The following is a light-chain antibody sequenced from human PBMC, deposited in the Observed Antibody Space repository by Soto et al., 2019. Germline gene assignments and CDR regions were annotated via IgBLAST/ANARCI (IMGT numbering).Light chain of an antibody. J-gene: IGKJ1*01. CDR1: QSVSSN. Sequence: GYRAALSCSASQSVSSNLAWYQYTPGQAPRLLIYGASTRATGIPARFSGSGSGTEFTLTISSLQSEDFAVYYCQQYNNWPPWTFGQGTKVHI. CDR2: GAS. V-gene: IGKV3-15*01. CDR3: QQYNNWPPWT.